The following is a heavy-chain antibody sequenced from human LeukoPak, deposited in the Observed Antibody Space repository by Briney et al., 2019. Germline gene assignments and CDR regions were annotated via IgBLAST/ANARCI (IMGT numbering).Heavy chain of an antibody. J-gene: IGHJ4*02. CDR3: ARDLRGWGLNSD. Sequence: GGSLRLSCAASGFTFSSYSMKWVRQAPGKGLEWVLSISSSSSYIYHADSVKGRFTISKGNAKNSLYLQMNSLRAEDTAVYYCARDLRGWGLNSDWGQGTLVTVSS. CDR1: GFTFSSYS. V-gene: IGHV3-21*01. CDR2: ISSSSSYI. D-gene: IGHD6-19*01.